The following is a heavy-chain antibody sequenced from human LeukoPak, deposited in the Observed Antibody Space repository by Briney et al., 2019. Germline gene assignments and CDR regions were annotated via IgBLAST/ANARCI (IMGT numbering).Heavy chain of an antibody. J-gene: IGHJ6*03. CDR3: ARVSSCSGGSCYKLYYYMDV. D-gene: IGHD2-15*01. V-gene: IGHV1-8*03. CDR2: MNPNSGNT. Sequence: GASVKVSCKASGYTFTSYDINWVRQATGQGLEWMGWMNPNSGNTGYAQKFQGRVTITRNTSISTAYMELSSLRSEDTAVYYCARVSSCSGGSCYKLYYYMDVWGKGTTVTVSS. CDR1: GYTFTSYD.